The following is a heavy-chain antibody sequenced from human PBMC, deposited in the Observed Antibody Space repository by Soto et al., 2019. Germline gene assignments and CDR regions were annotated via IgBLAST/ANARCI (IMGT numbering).Heavy chain of an antibody. CDR3: ARDRAPIGEFDY. Sequence: SETLSLTCTVSGGSISSGDYYGSWIPQPPGKGLEWIGYIYYSGSTYYNPSLKSRVTISVDTSKNQFSLKLSSGTAADTAGYYCARDRAPIGEFDYWGQGTLVTVSS. J-gene: IGHJ4*02. D-gene: IGHD3-22*01. V-gene: IGHV4-30-4*01. CDR1: GGSISSGDYY. CDR2: IYYSGST.